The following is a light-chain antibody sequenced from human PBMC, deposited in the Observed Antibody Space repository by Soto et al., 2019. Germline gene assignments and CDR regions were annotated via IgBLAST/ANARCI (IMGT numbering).Light chain of an antibody. Sequence: EIVLTQSPGTLSLSPGERATLSCRASQSVSSSSLAWYQQKRGQAPRLLIHDASSRATGIPDRFSGSGSGTDFTLTICRLEPEDFAVYYCQQYGGSPRTFGQGTKVEVK. CDR2: DAS. J-gene: IGKJ1*01. V-gene: IGKV3-20*01. CDR3: QQYGGSPRT. CDR1: QSVSSSS.